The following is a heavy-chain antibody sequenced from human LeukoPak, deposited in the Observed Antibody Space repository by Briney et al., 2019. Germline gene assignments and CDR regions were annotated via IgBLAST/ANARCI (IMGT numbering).Heavy chain of an antibody. V-gene: IGHV6-1*01. CDR1: GGRVSSNSAA. CDR3: AREGSYFDY. J-gene: IGHJ4*02. CDR2: TYYRSDWYS. Sequence: SQTLSLTCAISGGRVSSNSAAWNWIRQSPSRGLEWLGRTYYRSDWYSDYAGSVKSRVSITPDTAKNQFSLQLNSVTPEDTAIYYCAREGSYFDYWGQETLVTVSS.